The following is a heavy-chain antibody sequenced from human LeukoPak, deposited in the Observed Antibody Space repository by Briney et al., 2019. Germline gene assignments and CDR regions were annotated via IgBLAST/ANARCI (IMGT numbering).Heavy chain of an antibody. D-gene: IGHD3-10*01. CDR1: GFTFSSYN. Sequence: KPGGSLRLSCAVSGFTFSSYNMNWVRQAPGKGLEWVSSIVKGRFTISRDNAKNSLYLQMNSLRAEDTAVYYCARDLEGSYYGSGSYWGQGTLVTVSS. V-gene: IGHV3-21*01. J-gene: IGHJ4*02. CDR3: ARDLEGSYYGSGSY. CDR2: I.